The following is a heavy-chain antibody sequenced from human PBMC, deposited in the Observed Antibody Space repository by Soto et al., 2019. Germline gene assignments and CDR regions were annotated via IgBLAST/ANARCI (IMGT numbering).Heavy chain of an antibody. CDR1: GGSISSSNW. V-gene: IGHV4-4*02. CDR3: ARNYGSGSYFPAFDY. Sequence: SETLSLTCAVSGGSISSSNWWSWVRQPPGKGLEWIGEIYHSGSTNYNPSLKSRVTISVDKSKNQFSLKLSSVTAADTAVYYCARNYGSGSYFPAFDYWGQGTLVTVSS. J-gene: IGHJ4*02. D-gene: IGHD3-10*01. CDR2: IYHSGST.